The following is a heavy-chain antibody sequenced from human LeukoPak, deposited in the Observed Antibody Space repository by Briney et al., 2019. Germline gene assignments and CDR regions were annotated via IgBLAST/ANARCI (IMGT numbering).Heavy chain of an antibody. V-gene: IGHV1-8*01. Sequence: ASVKVSCKASGYTFTSYDINWVRQATGQGLEWMGWMNPNSGNTGYAQKFQGRVTMTRNTSISTAYMELSSLRSEDTAVYYCARDRGSGTMNRRAQGWFDPWGQGTLVTVSS. CDR3: ARDRGSGTMNRRAQGWFDP. D-gene: IGHD3-22*01. J-gene: IGHJ5*02. CDR1: GYTFTSYD. CDR2: MNPNSGNT.